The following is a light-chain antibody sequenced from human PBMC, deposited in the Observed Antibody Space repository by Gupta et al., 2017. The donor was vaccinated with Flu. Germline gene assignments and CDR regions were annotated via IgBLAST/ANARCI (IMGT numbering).Light chain of an antibody. V-gene: IGLV1-47*01. J-gene: IGLJ2*01. CDR3: SPCYDSQSHVV. CDR2: KSN. Sequence: RHTISCSRGDTIIGINYVYWYQQHPGAPPKVIKYKSNQRPSGLPGCFSGSKCDTSASMAISGLRAEDADEYYCSPCYDSQSHVVFGGGTKLTVL. CDR1: DTIIGINY.